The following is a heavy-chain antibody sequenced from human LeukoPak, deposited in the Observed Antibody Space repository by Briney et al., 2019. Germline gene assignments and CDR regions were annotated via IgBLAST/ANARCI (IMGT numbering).Heavy chain of an antibody. J-gene: IGHJ4*02. Sequence: GGSLRLSCAASGLAFSAYKMNWVRQAPGKGLEWVASINPDGAVKYHAHSLKGRFTISRDNAENSLYLQMNSLRAEDTALYYCARDFAYSRLDSWGQGTLVTVSS. D-gene: IGHD6-13*01. CDR3: ARDFAYSRLDS. CDR1: GLAFSAYK. V-gene: IGHV3-7*03. CDR2: INPDGAVK.